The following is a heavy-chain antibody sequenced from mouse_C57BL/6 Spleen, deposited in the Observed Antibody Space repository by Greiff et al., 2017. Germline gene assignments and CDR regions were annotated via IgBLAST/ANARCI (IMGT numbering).Heavy chain of an antibody. CDR2: IYPGDGDT. CDR1: GYAFSSSW. V-gene: IGHV1-82*01. Sequence: QVQLKESGPELVKPGASVKISCKASGYAFSSSWMNWVKQRPGKGLEWIGRIYPGDGDTNYNGKFKGKATLTADKSSSTAYMQLSSLTSEDSAVYSCARGPIAGTEYFDYWGQGTSLTVSS. CDR3: ARGPIAGTEYFDY. D-gene: IGHD3-3*01. J-gene: IGHJ2*02.